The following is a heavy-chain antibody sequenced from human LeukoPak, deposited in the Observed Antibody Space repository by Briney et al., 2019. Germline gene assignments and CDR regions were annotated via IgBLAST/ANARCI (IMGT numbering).Heavy chain of an antibody. Sequence: GGSLRLSCAASGFTFSSYAMSWVRQAPGKGLEWVSAISGSGGSTYYADSVKGRFTISRDNSKNTLYLQMNSLRAEDTAVYYCAKDLRGYSYGSDAFDIWGQGTMVTVSS. CDR3: AKDLRGYSYGSDAFDI. CDR1: GFTFSSYA. CDR2: ISGSGGST. D-gene: IGHD5-18*01. J-gene: IGHJ3*02. V-gene: IGHV3-23*01.